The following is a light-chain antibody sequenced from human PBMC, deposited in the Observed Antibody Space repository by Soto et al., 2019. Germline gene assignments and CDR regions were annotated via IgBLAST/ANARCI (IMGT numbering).Light chain of an antibody. CDR2: EVT. J-gene: IGLJ1*01. Sequence: QSALTQPASVSGSPGQSIPISCTGTTSDVGNYNYVSWYQHHPGKAPKLMIYEVTNRPSGVSNRFSGSKSGNTASLTISGLQAEDEADYYCNSYTSRSTYVFGTGTKVTVL. CDR3: NSYTSRSTYV. CDR1: TSDVGNYNY. V-gene: IGLV2-14*01.